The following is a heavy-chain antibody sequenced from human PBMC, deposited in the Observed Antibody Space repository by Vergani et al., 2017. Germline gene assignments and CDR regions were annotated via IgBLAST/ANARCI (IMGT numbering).Heavy chain of an antibody. Sequence: EVQLVESGGGIVKPGGSLRLSCVASGFSFRNAWMNWVRRTPGKGLEWVGRIKSTFDRGTTDYAAAVKGRFTISRDDSTNTLFLQMNSLRAEDTAVYYCARDYLRYSSSWYYFDYWGQGTLVTVSS. CDR3: ARDYLRYSSSWYYFDY. CDR1: GFSFRNAW. CDR2: IKSTFDRGTT. J-gene: IGHJ4*02. D-gene: IGHD6-13*01. V-gene: IGHV3-15*07.